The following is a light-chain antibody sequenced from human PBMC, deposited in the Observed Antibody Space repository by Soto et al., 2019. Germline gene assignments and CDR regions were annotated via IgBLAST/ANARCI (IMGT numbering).Light chain of an antibody. Sequence: EIVLTQSPGTLSLSPGERATLSCRASQNIRSNHLAWYQQRPGQAPRLLIFAASGRPTAIPDRFSGSGSGSGFTSSIRRPVPEDFAMVYCQQDCCSPYTFGQGTKLEIK. J-gene: IGKJ2*01. CDR2: AAS. CDR1: QNIRSNH. V-gene: IGKV3-20*01. CDR3: QQDCCSPYT.